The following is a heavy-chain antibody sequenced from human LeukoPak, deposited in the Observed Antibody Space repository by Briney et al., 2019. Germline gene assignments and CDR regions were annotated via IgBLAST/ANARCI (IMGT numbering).Heavy chain of an antibody. Sequence: GGSLRLSCAASGFTFSSYAMNWVRQAPGKGLERVSYISSSSSAIYYGDSVKGRFTISRDNAKNSLSLQMNSLRAEDTAVYYCARDKGGIDYWGQGTLVTVSS. CDR1: GFTFSSYA. V-gene: IGHV3-48*01. CDR2: ISSSSSAI. CDR3: ARDKGGIDY. D-gene: IGHD3-16*01. J-gene: IGHJ4*02.